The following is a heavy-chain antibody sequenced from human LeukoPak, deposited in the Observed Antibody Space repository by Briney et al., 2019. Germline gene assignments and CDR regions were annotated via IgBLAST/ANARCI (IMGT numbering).Heavy chain of an antibody. CDR3: TRQGHYYDSSGYYYVDY. CDR1: GFTFSGSA. Sequence: GGSLRLSCAASGFTFSGSAMHWVRQASGKGLEWVGRIRSKANSYATAYAASVKGRFTISRDDSKNAAYLQMNSLKTEGTAVYYCTRQGHYYDSSGYYYVDYWGQGTLVTVSS. J-gene: IGHJ4*02. V-gene: IGHV3-73*01. CDR2: IRSKANSYAT. D-gene: IGHD3-22*01.